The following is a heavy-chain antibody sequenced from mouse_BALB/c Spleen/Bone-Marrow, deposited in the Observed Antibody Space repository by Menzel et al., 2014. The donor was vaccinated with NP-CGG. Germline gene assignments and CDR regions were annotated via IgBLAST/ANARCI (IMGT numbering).Heavy chain of an antibody. Sequence: VQGVESGPELVKPGASVKISCKASGYTFTDYYINWVKQKPGQGLERIGWIYPGSGNTKYNEKFKGKAALTVDTSSSTAYMQLSSLTSEDTAVYFCANLGRYAMDYWGQGTSVTVSS. D-gene: IGHD3-1*01. CDR1: GYTFTDYY. CDR2: IYPGSGNT. J-gene: IGHJ4*01. CDR3: ANLGRYAMDY. V-gene: IGHV1-84*02.